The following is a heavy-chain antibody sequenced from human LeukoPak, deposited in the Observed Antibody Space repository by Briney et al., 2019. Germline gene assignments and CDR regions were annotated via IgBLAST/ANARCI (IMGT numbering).Heavy chain of an antibody. CDR2: INPNSGGT. D-gene: IGHD3-22*01. J-gene: IGHJ3*02. V-gene: IGHV1-2*04. CDR1: GYTFTGYY. CDR3: ARANSYYDSSGYYADDAFDI. Sequence: ASVKVSCKASGYTFTGYYMHWVRQAPGQGLEWMGWINPNSGGTNYAQKFQGWVTMTRDTSISTAYMELSRLRSDDTAVYYCARANSYYDSSGYYADDAFDIWGQGTMVTVSS.